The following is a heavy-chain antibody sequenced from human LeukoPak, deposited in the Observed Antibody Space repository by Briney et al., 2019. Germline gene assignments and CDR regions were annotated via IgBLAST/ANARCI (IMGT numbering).Heavy chain of an antibody. J-gene: IGHJ5*02. CDR3: ARDPHCSGGSCYSGIHNWFDP. CDR2: TYYRSKWYN. CDR1: GDIVSSNSAA. Sequence: SQTLSLTCAISGDIVSSNSAAWNWIRQSPSRGLEWLGRTYYRSKWYNDYAVSVKSRITINPDTSKNQFSLQLNSVTPEDTAVYYCARDPHCSGGSCYSGIHNWFDPWGQGTLVTVSS. V-gene: IGHV6-1*01. D-gene: IGHD2-15*01.